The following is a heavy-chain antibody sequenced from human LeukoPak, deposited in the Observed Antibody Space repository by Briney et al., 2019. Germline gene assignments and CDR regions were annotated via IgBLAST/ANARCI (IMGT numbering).Heavy chain of an antibody. CDR3: ARDLQYQLPGMDV. J-gene: IGHJ6*04. Sequence: GGSLRLSCAASGFTFSSYSMNWVHQAPGKGLEWVSSISSSSSYIYYADSVKGRFTISRDNAKNSLYLQMNSLRAEDTAVYYCARDLQYQLPGMDVWGKGTTVTVSS. CDR1: GFTFSSYS. V-gene: IGHV3-21*01. CDR2: ISSSSSYI. D-gene: IGHD2-2*01.